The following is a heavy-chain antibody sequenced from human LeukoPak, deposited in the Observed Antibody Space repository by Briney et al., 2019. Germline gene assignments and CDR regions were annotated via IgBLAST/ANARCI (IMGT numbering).Heavy chain of an antibody. V-gene: IGHV3-48*02. Sequence: GGSLRLSCAASGFTFSSFAMNWVRQAPGKGLEWVSGISGSGISRGYADSVKGRFTISRDNAKNSLYLQMNSLRDEDTAVYYCARDPRYYDSSGYYLNNWFDPWGQGTLVTVSS. D-gene: IGHD3-22*01. CDR2: ISGSGISR. CDR1: GFTFSSFA. CDR3: ARDPRYYDSSGYYLNNWFDP. J-gene: IGHJ5*02.